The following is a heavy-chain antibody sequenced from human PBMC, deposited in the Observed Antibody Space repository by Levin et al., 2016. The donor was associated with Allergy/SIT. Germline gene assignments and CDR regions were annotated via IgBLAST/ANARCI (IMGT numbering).Heavy chain of an antibody. CDR2: IDPTDSYT. CDR3: TRYPIHYGTLAFDY. J-gene: IGHJ4*02. CDR1: GYFFPNYY. D-gene: IGHD4-17*01. Sequence: GGSLRLSCKGSGYFFPNYYITWVRQMPGKGLEWMGRIDPTDSYTKYSPSFQGHVTISADKSISTAYLQWSSLEASDSAIYYCTRYPIHYGTLAFDYWGQGTPVTVSS. V-gene: IGHV5-10-1*01.